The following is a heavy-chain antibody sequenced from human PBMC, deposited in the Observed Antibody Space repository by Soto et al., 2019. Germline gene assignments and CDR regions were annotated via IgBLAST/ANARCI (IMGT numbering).Heavy chain of an antibody. J-gene: IGHJ3*02. CDR2: INSDGSST. D-gene: IGHD6-13*01. Sequence: GGSLRLSCAASGFTFSSYWMHWVRQAPGKGLVWVSRINSDGSSTSYADSVKGRFTISRDNAKNTLYLQMNSLRAEDTAVYYCARVDGNSWTDDAFDIWGQGTMVTVSS. CDR3: ARVDGNSWTDDAFDI. CDR1: GFTFSSYW. V-gene: IGHV3-74*01.